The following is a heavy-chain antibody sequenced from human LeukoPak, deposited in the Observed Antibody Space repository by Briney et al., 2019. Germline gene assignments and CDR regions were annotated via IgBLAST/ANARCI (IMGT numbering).Heavy chain of an antibody. CDR3: ARLRDGQAFGGVFLY. V-gene: IGHV3-23*01. J-gene: IGHJ4*02. CDR1: GFTFSSYA. CDR2: ISGSGGST. Sequence: GGSLRLSCAASGFTFSSYAMSWVRQAPGKGLEWVSAISGSGGSTYYADSVKGRFTISRDNSKNTLYLQMNSLRAEDTAVYYCARLRDGQAFGGVFLYWGQGTLVTVSS. D-gene: IGHD3-16*01.